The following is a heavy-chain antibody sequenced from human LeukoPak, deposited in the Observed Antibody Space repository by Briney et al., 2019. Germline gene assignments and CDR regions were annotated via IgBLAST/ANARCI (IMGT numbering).Heavy chain of an antibody. CDR2: ISTDGSSK. J-gene: IGHJ4*02. CDR3: ARRWEEYFFDY. CDR1: GFTFKTYD. D-gene: IGHD1-26*01. Sequence: GGSLRLSCAASGFTFKTYDMNWVRQAPGKGLEWVSYISTDGSSKYYADSVKGRFTISRDNAKYSLYLQMNSLRAGDTAIYYCARRWEEYFFDYWGQGTLVIVSS. V-gene: IGHV3-48*03.